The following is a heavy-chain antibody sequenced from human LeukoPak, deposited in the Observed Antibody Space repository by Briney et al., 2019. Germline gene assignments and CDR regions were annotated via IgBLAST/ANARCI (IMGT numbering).Heavy chain of an antibody. V-gene: IGHV1-69*13. D-gene: IGHD3-10*01. CDR3: ARDIWFGELYVDWFDP. Sequence: SVKVSCKASGYTFTSYGISWVRQAPGQGLEWMGGIIPIFGTANYAQKFQGRVTITADESTSTAYMELSSLRSEDTAVYYCARDIWFGELYVDWFDPWGQGTLVTVSS. J-gene: IGHJ5*02. CDR2: IIPIFGTA. CDR1: GYTFTSYG.